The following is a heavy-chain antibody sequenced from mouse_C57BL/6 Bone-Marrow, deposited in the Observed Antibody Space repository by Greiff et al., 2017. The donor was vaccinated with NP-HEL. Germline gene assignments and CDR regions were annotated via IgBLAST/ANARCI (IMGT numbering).Heavy chain of an antibody. J-gene: IGHJ2*01. Sequence: EVKLVESGGDLVKPGGSLKLSCAASGFTFSSYGMSWVRQTPDKRLEWVATISSGGSYTYYPDSVKGRFTISRDNTKNTRYLQMSSLKSEDTAMYYCAGHGGAHWDGYWGQGTTLTVSS. CDR3: AGHGGAHWDGY. CDR1: GFTFSSYG. V-gene: IGHV5-6*02. CDR2: ISSGGSYT. D-gene: IGHD4-1*01.